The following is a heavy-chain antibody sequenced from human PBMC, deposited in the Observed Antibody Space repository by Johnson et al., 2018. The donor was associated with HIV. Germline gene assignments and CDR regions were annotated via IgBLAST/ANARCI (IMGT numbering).Heavy chain of an antibody. Sequence: QVQLVESGGGLVKPGGSLRLSCAASGFTFSSYAMHWVRQAPGKGLEWVAVISYDGSNKYYADSVKGRFTISRDNSKNTLYLQMNSLRAEDTAVYYCASIQGGIWGQGTMVTVSS. D-gene: IGHD2-2*02. J-gene: IGHJ3*02. CDR3: ASIQGGI. CDR2: ISYDGSNK. V-gene: IGHV3-30*01. CDR1: GFTFSSYA.